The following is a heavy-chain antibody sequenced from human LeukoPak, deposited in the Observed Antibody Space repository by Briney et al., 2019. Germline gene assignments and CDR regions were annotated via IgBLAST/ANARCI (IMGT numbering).Heavy chain of an antibody. V-gene: IGHV1-18*01. Sequence: GASVKVSCTASGYTFTSYGISWVRQAPGQGLEWMGWISAYNGNTNYAQKLQGRVTMTTDTSTSTAYMELRSLRSDDTAVYYCARDGTKLSHDAFDIWGQGTMVTVSS. CDR1: GYTFTSYG. D-gene: IGHD1-26*01. CDR3: ARDGTKLSHDAFDI. J-gene: IGHJ3*02. CDR2: ISAYNGNT.